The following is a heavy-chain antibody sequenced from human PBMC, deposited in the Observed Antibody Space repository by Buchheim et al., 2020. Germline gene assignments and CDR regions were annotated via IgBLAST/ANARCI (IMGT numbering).Heavy chain of an antibody. D-gene: IGHD3-10*01. CDR2: INHSGST. CDR3: ARNHYGRSPLLVRGVITLYNWFDP. J-gene: IGHJ5*02. V-gene: IGHV4-34*01. CDR1: GGSFSGYY. Sequence: QVQLQQWGAGLLKPSETLSLTCAVYGGSFSGYYWSWIRQPPGKGLEWIGEINHSGSTNYNPSLKSRVTISVATSKNQFSLKLSSVTAADTAVYYCARNHYGRSPLLVRGVITLYNWFDPWGQGTL.